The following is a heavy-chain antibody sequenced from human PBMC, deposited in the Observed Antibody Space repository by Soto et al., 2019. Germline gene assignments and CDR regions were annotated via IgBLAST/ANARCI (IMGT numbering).Heavy chain of an antibody. D-gene: IGHD1-26*01. V-gene: IGHV3-48*01. J-gene: IGHJ4*02. CDR1: GFTFSSYS. Sequence: EVQLVESGGGLVQPGGSLRLSFAASGFTFSSYSMNWVRQAPGKGLEWVSYISSSSSTIYYADSVKGRFTISRDNPKISLYLQMNSLRAEDTAVYYCAARWEAGCWGQGTLVTVSS. CDR2: ISSSSSTI. CDR3: AARWEAGC.